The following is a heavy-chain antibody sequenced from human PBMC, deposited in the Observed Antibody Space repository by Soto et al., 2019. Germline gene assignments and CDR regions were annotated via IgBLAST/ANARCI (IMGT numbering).Heavy chain of an antibody. V-gene: IGHV3-48*02. Sequence: EVPLVESGGGLVQPGGSLRLSCAASGFTFSSYSLNWVRQAPGKGLEWVSYITSSGTTVYYADSLRGRFTISRDNAKNSLYLQMNSLRDDDTAVYYCARGSSNWAYYFDFWGQGTLVTVSS. J-gene: IGHJ4*02. CDR3: ARGSSNWAYYFDF. D-gene: IGHD6-13*01. CDR2: ITSSGTTV. CDR1: GFTFSSYS.